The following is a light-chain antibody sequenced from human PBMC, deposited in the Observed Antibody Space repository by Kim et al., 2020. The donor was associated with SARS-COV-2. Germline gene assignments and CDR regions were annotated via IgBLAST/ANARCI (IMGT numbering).Light chain of an antibody. CDR3: SSYADSVV. Sequence: GQSITISGTGACSDFGGLNIVSWYQHLPGKAPKVIIYDVTIRSSGVSNRFSGSKSGNTASLIISGLQAEDEADYYCSSYADSVVFGGGTQLTVL. CDR2: DVT. V-gene: IGLV2-14*03. J-gene: IGLJ2*01. CDR1: CSDFGGLNI.